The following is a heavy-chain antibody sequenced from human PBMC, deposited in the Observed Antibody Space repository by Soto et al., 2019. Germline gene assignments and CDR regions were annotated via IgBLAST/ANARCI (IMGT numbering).Heavy chain of an antibody. D-gene: IGHD2-15*01. CDR2: IYSGGST. CDR3: ARARFGGRFDY. CDR1: GFTVSSNY. V-gene: IGHV3-66*01. Sequence: EVQLVESGGGLVQPGGSPRLSCAASGFTVSSNYMSWVRQAPGKGLEWVSVIYSGGSTYYADSVKGRFTISRDNSKNTLYLQMNSLRAEDTAVYYCARARFGGRFDYWGQGNLVTVSS. J-gene: IGHJ4*02.